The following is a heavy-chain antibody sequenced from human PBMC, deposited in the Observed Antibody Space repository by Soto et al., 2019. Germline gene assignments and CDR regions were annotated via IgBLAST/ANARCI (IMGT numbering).Heavy chain of an antibody. CDR3: ARVAARPGNCFDP. J-gene: IGHJ5*02. V-gene: IGHV4-34*01. CDR1: GGSFSGHY. CDR2: INHSGNT. Sequence: PSETLSLTCAVYGGSFSGHYWSWIRQPPGKGLAWIGEINHSGNTNYNPSLKIRVTISVDTSKNQFSLKLSSVTAADTAVYYCARVAARPGNCFDPLGQGTPVTVSS. D-gene: IGHD6-6*01.